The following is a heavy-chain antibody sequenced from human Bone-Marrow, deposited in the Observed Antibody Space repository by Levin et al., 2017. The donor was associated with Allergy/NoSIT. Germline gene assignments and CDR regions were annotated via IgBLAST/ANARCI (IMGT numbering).Heavy chain of an antibody. CDR1: GFDFGSYG. D-gene: IGHD3-9*01. J-gene: IGHJ4*02. V-gene: IGHV3-33*01. Sequence: GGSLRLSCAVSGFDFGSYGIHWVRQAPGKGLEWVAVIWYDGSKTYYADSVKGRFTISREDSQKRAHLQMNSLKHEDTAVYYCARSRVSDYSAPLTGYFMDHWGQGTLVTVSS. CDR3: ARSRVSDYSAPLTGYFMDH. CDR2: IWYDGSKT.